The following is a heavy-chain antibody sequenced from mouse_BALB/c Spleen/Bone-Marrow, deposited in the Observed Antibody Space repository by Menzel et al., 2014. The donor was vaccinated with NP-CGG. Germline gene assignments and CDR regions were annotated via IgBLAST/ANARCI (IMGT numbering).Heavy chain of an antibody. V-gene: IGHV2-6-7*01. CDR2: IWGDGST. Sequence: QVQLQQSGPGLVAPSQSLSITFTVSGFSLTGYGVNWVRQPPGKGLEWLGMIWGDGSTDYNSALKSRLSISKDNSKSQVFLKMNSLQTDDTARYYCAREPHYYAMDYWGQGTSVTVSS. CDR3: AREPHYYAMDY. J-gene: IGHJ4*01. CDR1: GFSLTGYG.